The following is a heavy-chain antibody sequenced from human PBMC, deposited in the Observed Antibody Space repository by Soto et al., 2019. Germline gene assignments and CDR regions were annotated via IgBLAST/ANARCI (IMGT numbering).Heavy chain of an antibody. CDR3: ARDGPRLSVVSHFHFDY. D-gene: IGHD3-22*01. V-gene: IGHV1-69*12. CDR1: GGTFSSYA. CDR2: IISIFGTA. J-gene: IGHJ4*02. Sequence: QVQLVQSGAEVKKPGSSVKVSCKASGGTFSSYAISWVRQAPGQGLEWMGGIISIFGTANYAQKFQGRVTITADESTSTAYMELSSLRSEDTAVYYCARDGPRLSVVSHFHFDYWGQGTLVTVSS.